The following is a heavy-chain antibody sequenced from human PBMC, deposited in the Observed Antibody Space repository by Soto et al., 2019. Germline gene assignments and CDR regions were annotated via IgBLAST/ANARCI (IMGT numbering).Heavy chain of an antibody. D-gene: IGHD2-15*01. CDR3: ARDRRISDCSAGSCHYYYYYYGMDV. Sequence: ASVKVSCKASGGTFSSYAISWVRQAPGQGLEWMGGIIPIFGTANYAQKFQGRVTITADKSTSTAYMELSSLRSEDTAVYYCARDRRISDCSAGSCHYYYYYYGMDVWGQGTTVTVS. CDR1: GGTFSSYA. J-gene: IGHJ6*02. V-gene: IGHV1-69*06. CDR2: IIPIFGTA.